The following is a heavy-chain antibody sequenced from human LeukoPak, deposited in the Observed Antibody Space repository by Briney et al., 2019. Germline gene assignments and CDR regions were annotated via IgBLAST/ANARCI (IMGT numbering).Heavy chain of an antibody. J-gene: IGHJ3*02. V-gene: IGHV1-2*02. CDR2: INPNSGGT. D-gene: IGHD2-2*01. Sequence: ASVKVSCKTSGYTFAAYYVHWVRQAPGQGLEWMGWINPNSGGTNYAQKFQGRVTMTRDTSISTAYMELSRLRSDDTAMYYCARGDCSSTSCPDAFDIWGQGTMVTVSS. CDR3: ARGDCSSTSCPDAFDI. CDR1: GYTFAAYY.